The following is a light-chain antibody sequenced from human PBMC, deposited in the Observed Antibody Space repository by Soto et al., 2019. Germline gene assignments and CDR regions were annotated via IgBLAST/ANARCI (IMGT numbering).Light chain of an antibody. Sequence: DIQMTQSPSSLSASVGDRVTITCRASQSISSYVNWYQHKPGKAPKLLIYAASSFQSGVPSRFSGSESGTDLTLTISSLQPEEFATYYCRQTYCGPLTFGGGTNGDIK. CDR2: AAS. CDR3: RQTYCGPLT. CDR1: QSISSY. J-gene: IGKJ4*01. V-gene: IGKV1-39*01.